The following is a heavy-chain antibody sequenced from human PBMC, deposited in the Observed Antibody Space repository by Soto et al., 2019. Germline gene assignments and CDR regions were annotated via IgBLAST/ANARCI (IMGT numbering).Heavy chain of an antibody. D-gene: IGHD4-17*01. CDR2: ITASGGRT. V-gene: IGHV3-23*01. Sequence: EVHLLESGGGLVQPGGSLRLSCTASGFTFGSYAMTWVRQAPGRGLEGVSGITASGGRTYYADSVKGRFTISRDNSKSALYLQLNSLSAEDTALYYCAKDARYGDYVRWFDSWGQGTLVTVSS. J-gene: IGHJ5*01. CDR1: GFTFGSYA. CDR3: AKDARYGDYVRWFDS.